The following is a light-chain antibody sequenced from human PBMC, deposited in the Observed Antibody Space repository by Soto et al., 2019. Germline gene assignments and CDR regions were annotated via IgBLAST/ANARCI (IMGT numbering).Light chain of an antibody. J-gene: IGKJ1*01. CDR1: QGIRND. Sequence: AIQMTPSPSSLSASVVDRFTITCLASQGIRNDLGWYQQKPGKAPTLLIYAASNLQSGVPSRFRGSRSGTEFTLTVSSLQPEDFAVYYCQKYGSSTWKCGQGNTGAIK. V-gene: IGKV1-6*01. CDR2: AAS. CDR3: QKYGSSTWK.